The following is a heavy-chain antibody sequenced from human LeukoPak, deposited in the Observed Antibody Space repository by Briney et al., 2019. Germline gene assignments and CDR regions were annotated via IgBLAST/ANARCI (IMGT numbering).Heavy chain of an antibody. CDR3: AKDIGYCSGGSCYPGFDY. D-gene: IGHD2-15*01. V-gene: IGHV3-9*01. CDR2: ISWNSGSI. CDR1: GFTFDDHA. J-gene: IGHJ4*02. Sequence: PGGSLRLSCAASGFTFDDHAMHWVRQAPGKGLEWVSGISWNSGSIGYADSVKGRFTISRDNAKNSLYLQMNSLRAEDTALYYCAKDIGYCSGGSCYPGFDYWGQGALVTVSS.